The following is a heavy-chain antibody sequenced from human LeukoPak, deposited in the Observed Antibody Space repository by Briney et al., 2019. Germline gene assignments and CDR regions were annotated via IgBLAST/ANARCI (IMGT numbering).Heavy chain of an antibody. Sequence: SETLSLTCAVYGGSFSGYYWSWIRQPPGKGLEWIGEINHSGSTNYNPSLKSRVTMSLDKSKKQFSLKLGSVTAADTGVYYCARYPSPQYYFDYWGRGTLVTVSS. CDR3: ARYPSPQYYFDY. J-gene: IGHJ4*02. D-gene: IGHD2/OR15-2a*01. CDR2: INHSGST. CDR1: GGSFSGYY. V-gene: IGHV4-34*01.